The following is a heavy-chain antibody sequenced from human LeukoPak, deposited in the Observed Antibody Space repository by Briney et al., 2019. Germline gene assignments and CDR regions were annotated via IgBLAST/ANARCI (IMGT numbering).Heavy chain of an antibody. CDR2: IYSSGGA. CDR3: AAVAVGAITRAFDI. V-gene: IGHV4-61*02. D-gene: IGHD1-26*01. Sequence: KSLETLSLTCTVSGDSITSGSYYWSWIRQPAGKGLEWIGRIYSSGGASYNPSLKSRVTMSVDTSESQISLKLSSVTAADTAVYFCAAVAVGAITRAFDIWGQGTVVAVSS. J-gene: IGHJ3*02. CDR1: GDSITSGSYY.